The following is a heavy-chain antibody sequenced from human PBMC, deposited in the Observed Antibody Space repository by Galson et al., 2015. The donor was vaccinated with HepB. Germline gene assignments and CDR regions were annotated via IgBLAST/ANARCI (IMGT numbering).Heavy chain of an antibody. D-gene: IGHD6-6*01. CDR1: GYSFTSYW. V-gene: IGHV5-51*01. CDR3: ARSIAARHLDY. Sequence: SGAEVKKPGESLKISCKGSGYSFTSYWIGWVRQMPGKGLEWMGIIYPGDSDTRYSPSLQGQVTISADKSISTAYMELSSLRSEDTAVYYCARSIAARHLDYWGQGTLVTVSS. J-gene: IGHJ4*02. CDR2: IYPGDSDT.